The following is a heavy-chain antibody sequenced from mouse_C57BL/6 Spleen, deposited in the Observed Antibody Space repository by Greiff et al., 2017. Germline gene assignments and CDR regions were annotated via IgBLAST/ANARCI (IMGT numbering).Heavy chain of an antibody. CDR3: ARQDYSNWWFAY. D-gene: IGHD2-5*01. CDR2: IYPRDGST. Sequence: QVQLQQSDAELVKPGASVKISCKVSGYTFTDHTIHWMKQRPEQGLEWIGYIYPRDGSTKYNEKFKGKATLAADKSSSAAYRQLNSRTSEDSSVYFCARQDYSNWWFAYWGQGTLVTVSA. J-gene: IGHJ3*01. V-gene: IGHV1-78*01. CDR1: GYTFTDHT.